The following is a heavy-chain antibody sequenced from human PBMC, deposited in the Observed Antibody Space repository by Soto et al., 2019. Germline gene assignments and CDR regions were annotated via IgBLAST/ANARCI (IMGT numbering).Heavy chain of an antibody. D-gene: IGHD2-15*01. V-gene: IGHV4-4*02. J-gene: IGHJ4*02. CDR2: IHHSGST. Sequence: PSETLSLTCAVSGGSISSSNWWSWVRQPPGKGLEWMGEIHHSGSTNYNPSLKSRVTISVDKSKNQFSLKLSSVTAADTGVYYCASRPCGGRSSPHRIFDYWGRLTLVAASS. CDR3: ASRPCGGRSSPHRIFDY. CDR1: GGSISSSNW.